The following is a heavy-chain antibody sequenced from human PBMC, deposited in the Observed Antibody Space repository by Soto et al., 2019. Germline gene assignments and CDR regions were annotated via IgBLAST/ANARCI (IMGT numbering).Heavy chain of an antibody. CDR1: GFTFSSYG. Sequence: QVQLVESGGGVVQPGRSLRLSCAASGFTFSSYGMHWVRQAPGKGLEWVAVILYDGSNKYYADYVKGRFTISRDNSKNTLYLQMLRLRAEDTAVYYCASGADHCGGDCYLYDAFDIWGQGTMVTVSS. J-gene: IGHJ3*02. CDR2: ILYDGSNK. CDR3: ASGADHCGGDCYLYDAFDI. D-gene: IGHD2-21*02. V-gene: IGHV3-30*03.